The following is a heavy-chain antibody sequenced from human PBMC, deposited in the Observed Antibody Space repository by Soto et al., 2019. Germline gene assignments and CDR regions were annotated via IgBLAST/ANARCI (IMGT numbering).Heavy chain of an antibody. CDR3: GGSWTAVPPPGFSH. V-gene: IGHV4-59*01. Sequence: PSETLALTCTVSGGSISSYYWRWIRQPPGKGLEWIGYIYYSGSTNYNPSLKSRVTISVDTSKNQLSLKLRSVAASDTAVCHCGGSWTAVPPPGFSHWGQGTLFTVSS. CDR2: IYYSGST. D-gene: IGHD4-17*01. J-gene: IGHJ1*01. CDR1: GGSISSYY.